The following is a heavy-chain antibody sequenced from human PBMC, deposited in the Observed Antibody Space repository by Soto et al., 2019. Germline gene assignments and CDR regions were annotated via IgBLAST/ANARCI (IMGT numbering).Heavy chain of an antibody. Sequence: PGGSLRLSCAASGFTFSSYSMNWVRQAPGKGLEWVSSISSSSSYIYYADSVKGRFTISRDNAKNSLYLQMNSLRAEDTAVYYCARDGPHCSSTSCPFDYWGQGTLVTVSS. D-gene: IGHD2-2*01. CDR3: ARDGPHCSSTSCPFDY. V-gene: IGHV3-21*01. J-gene: IGHJ4*02. CDR2: ISSSSSYI. CDR1: GFTFSSYS.